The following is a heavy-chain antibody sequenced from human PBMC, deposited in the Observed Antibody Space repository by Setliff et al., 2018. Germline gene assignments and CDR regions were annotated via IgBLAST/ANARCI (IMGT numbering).Heavy chain of an antibody. V-gene: IGHV4-39*02. CDR3: ARDGNNWNDLDY. D-gene: IGHD1-20*01. CDR2: INYSGKT. J-gene: IGHJ4*01. Sequence: SETLSLTCTVSGGSISTYNYYWGWIRQPPGKGLERIGSINYSGKTYYNPSLRSRLTISVDTSENQFSLKLSSVPAADTALYYCARDGNNWNDLDYWGHGTLVTVSS. CDR1: GGSISTYNYY.